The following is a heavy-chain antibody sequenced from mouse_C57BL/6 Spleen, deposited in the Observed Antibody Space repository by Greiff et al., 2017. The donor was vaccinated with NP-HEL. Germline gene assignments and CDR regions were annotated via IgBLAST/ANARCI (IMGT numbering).Heavy chain of an antibody. V-gene: IGHV1-26*01. D-gene: IGHD2-5*01. CDR1: GYTFTDYY. CDR3: ASTYYSNLFAY. J-gene: IGHJ3*01. CDR2: INPNNGGT. Sequence: EVQLQQSGPELVKPGASVKISCKASGYTFTDYYMNWVKQSHGKSLEWIGDINPNNGGTSYNQKFKGKATLTVDKSSSTAYMELRSLTSEDSAVYYCASTYYSNLFAYWGQGTLVTVSA.